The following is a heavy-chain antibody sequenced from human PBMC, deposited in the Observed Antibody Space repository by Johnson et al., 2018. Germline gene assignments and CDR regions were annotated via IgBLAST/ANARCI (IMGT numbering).Heavy chain of an antibody. V-gene: IGHV1-69*05. CDR2: IIPIFVTA. J-gene: IGHJ6*02. CDR3: ARTVGATSAYYYGMDV. D-gene: IGHD1-26*01. Sequence: WVGQSPGQGLECMGGIIPIFVTANYAQKFQGRVTMTRDTSTSTVYMELSSLRSEDTAVYYCARTVGATSAYYYGMDVWGQGTTVTVSS.